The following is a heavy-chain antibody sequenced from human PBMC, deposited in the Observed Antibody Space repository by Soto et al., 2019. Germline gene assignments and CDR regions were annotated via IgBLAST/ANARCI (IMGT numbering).Heavy chain of an antibody. V-gene: IGHV1-46*01. CDR3: ARDPVPSDAGPVRYPADV. CDR1: GYSFTRYY. J-gene: IGHJ3*01. Sequence: ASVKVSCKTSGYSFTRYYLHWVRQAPGQGLEWMGIINPNGGSTTYSQHFQDRLTLTRDTSANTVYMELSGLTSGDTAIYFCARDPVPSDAGPVRYPADVWGQGTLVTVSS. D-gene: IGHD2-2*02. CDR2: INPNGGST.